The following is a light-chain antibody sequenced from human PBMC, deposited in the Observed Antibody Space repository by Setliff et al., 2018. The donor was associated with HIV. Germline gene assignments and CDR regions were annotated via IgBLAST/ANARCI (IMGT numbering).Light chain of an antibody. CDR1: SSNIGRNY. J-gene: IGLJ1*01. CDR3: AAWDDSLSGYV. CDR2: RSN. Sequence: VLTQPPSASGTPGQRVPVPCSGRSSNIGRNYVYWYQQLPGTAPKLLISRSNQRPSGVPDRFSGSKSGTSASLAISGLRSEDEADYYCAAWDDSLSGYVFGTGTKVTVL. V-gene: IGLV1-47*01.